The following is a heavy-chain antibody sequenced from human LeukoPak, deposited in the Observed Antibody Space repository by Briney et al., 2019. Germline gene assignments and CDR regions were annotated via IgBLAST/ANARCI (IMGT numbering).Heavy chain of an antibody. CDR1: GFTFSSYS. J-gene: IGHJ6*02. V-gene: IGHV3-21*01. Sequence: AGGSLRLSCAASGFTFSSYSMNWVRQAPGKGLEWVSSISISSSYIYYADSVKGRFTISRDNAKNSLYLQMNSLRAEDTAVYYCARGLYCSSTSCHYGLDVWGQGTTVTVSS. CDR2: ISISSSYI. D-gene: IGHD2-2*01. CDR3: ARGLYCSSTSCHYGLDV.